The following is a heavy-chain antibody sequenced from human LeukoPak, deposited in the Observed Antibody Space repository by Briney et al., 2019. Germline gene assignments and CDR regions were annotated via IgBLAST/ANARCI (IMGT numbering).Heavy chain of an antibody. D-gene: IGHD6-13*01. J-gene: IGHJ4*02. CDR2: IYYSGST. Sequence: SETLSLTCTVSGASISTFYWSWIRQPPGKGLEWIGYIYYSGSTNYNPSLKSRLTISVDTSKNQFSLKLSSVTAADTAVYYCARQSSSWYYFDHWGQGTLVTVSS. CDR1: GASISTFY. CDR3: ARQSSSWYYFDH. V-gene: IGHV4-59*08.